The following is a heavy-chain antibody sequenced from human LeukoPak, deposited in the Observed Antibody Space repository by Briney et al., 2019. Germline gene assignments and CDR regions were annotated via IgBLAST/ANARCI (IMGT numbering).Heavy chain of an antibody. Sequence: SQTLSLTCAISGDSVSSNSAAWNWIRQSPSRGLEWLGRTYYRSKWYNDYAVSVKSRITINPDTSKNQFSLQLNSVTPEDTAVYYCARVRVVVITGWRDAFDIWGQGTMVTVSS. V-gene: IGHV6-1*01. D-gene: IGHD3-22*01. CDR3: ARVRVVVITGWRDAFDI. J-gene: IGHJ3*02. CDR1: GDSVSSNSAA. CDR2: TYYRSKWYN.